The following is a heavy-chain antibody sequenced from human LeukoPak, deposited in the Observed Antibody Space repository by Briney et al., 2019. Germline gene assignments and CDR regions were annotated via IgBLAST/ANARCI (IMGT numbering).Heavy chain of an antibody. CDR3: ARDRGRGGLSSAFDI. CDR2: INPNSGGT. CDR1: ASKIAGYTLSELS. J-gene: IGHJ3*02. D-gene: IGHD3-16*01. V-gene: IGHV1-2*04. Sequence: ASVKVSCKVSASKIAGYTLSELSIHWVRQAPGHGLEWMGWINPNSGGTKYAQKFQGWVTMTRDTSINTAYMQLSSLKSDDTAEYYCARDRGRGGLSSAFDIWGQGTMVTISS.